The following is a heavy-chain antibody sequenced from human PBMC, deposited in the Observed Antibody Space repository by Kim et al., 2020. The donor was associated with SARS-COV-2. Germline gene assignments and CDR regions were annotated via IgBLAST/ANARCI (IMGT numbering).Heavy chain of an antibody. V-gene: IGHV3-9*01. CDR3: AKDKDYDSSGYLDQ. D-gene: IGHD3-22*01. CDR2: ISWNSGSI. J-gene: IGHJ4*02. CDR1: GFTFEDYA. Sequence: GGSLRLSCAASGFTFEDYAMHWVRQAPGKGLEWVSGISWNSGSICYADSVKGRFTISRDNAKNSLYLQMNSLRAEDTALYYCAKDKDYDSSGYLDQWGQGTLVTVSS.